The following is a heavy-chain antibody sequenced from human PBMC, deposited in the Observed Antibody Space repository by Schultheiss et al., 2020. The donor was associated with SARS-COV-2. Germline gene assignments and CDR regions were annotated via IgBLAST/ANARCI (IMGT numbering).Heavy chain of an antibody. CDR1: GGSISSYY. CDR2: IYYSGST. CDR3: AIGLGPDYYYYYGMDV. J-gene: IGHJ6*02. V-gene: IGHV4-59*01. Sequence: SETLSLTCTVSGGSISSYYWSWIRQPPGKGLEWIGYIYYSGSTNYNHSLKSRVTISVDTSKNQFSLKLSSVTAADTAVYYCAIGLGPDYYYYYGMDVWGQGTTVTVSS. D-gene: IGHD3-16*01.